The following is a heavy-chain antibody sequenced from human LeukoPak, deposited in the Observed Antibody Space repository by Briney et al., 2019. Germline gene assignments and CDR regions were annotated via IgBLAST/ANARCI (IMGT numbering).Heavy chain of an antibody. CDR2: ISAYNGNT. CDR3: ARATSSSSWYGFVDY. J-gene: IGHJ4*02. V-gene: IGHV1-18*01. D-gene: IGHD6-13*01. CDR1: GYTFTSYG. Sequence: ASVKVSCKASGYTFTSYGISWVRQAPGQGLEWMGWISAYNGNTNYAQKLQGRVTMTTDTSTGTAYMELRNLRSDDTAVYYCARATSSSSWYGFVDYWGQGTLVTVSS.